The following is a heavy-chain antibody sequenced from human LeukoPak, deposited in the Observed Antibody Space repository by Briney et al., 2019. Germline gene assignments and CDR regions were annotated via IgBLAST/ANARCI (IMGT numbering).Heavy chain of an antibody. D-gene: IGHD3-22*01. CDR3: ATQPHDSWLLLQDAFDI. J-gene: IGHJ3*02. V-gene: IGHV1-24*01. CDR2: FDPEDGET. CDR1: GYTFTSYG. Sequence: GASVKVSCKASGYTFTSYGISWVRQAPGKGLEWMGGFDPEDGETIYAQKFQGRVTMTEDTSTDTAYMELSSPRSEDTAVYYCATQPHDSWLLLQDAFDIWGQGTMVTVSS.